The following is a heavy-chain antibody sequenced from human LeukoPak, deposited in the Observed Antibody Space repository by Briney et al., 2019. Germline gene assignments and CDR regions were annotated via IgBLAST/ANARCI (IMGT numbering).Heavy chain of an antibody. Sequence: GGPLRLSCVASGFTPKNAWMSWVRQAPGHGLEWFGRIRSKTDGGTTDYAAPVKGRFTISRDDSKNTLYLQMNSLKTEDTAVYYCTTGTEQQWLSLDYWGQGTLVTVSS. J-gene: IGHJ4*02. CDR1: GFTPKNAW. D-gene: IGHD6-19*01. CDR3: TTGTEQQWLSLDY. CDR2: IRSKTDGGTT. V-gene: IGHV3-15*01.